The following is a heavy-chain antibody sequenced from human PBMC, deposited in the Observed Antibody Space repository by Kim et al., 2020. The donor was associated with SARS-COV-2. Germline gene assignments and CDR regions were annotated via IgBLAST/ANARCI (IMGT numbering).Heavy chain of an antibody. CDR3: ARDSSGYNWFDP. V-gene: IGHV4-61*02. J-gene: IGHJ5*02. Sequence: TNYTPSLKSRVTISVDTSKNQFSLKLDSVTAADAAVYFCARDSSGYNWFDPWGQGTLVTVSS. CDR2: T.